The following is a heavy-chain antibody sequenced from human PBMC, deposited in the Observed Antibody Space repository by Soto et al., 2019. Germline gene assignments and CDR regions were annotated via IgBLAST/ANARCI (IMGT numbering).Heavy chain of an antibody. V-gene: IGHV5-51*01. CDR2: TYPGDSDT. CDR1: GYSFTSYW. Sequence: GESMKISCKGSGYSFTSYWIGWVRQMPGKGLEWMGITYPGDSDTRYSPSFQGQVTISADKSISTAYLQWSSLKASDTAMYYCARHXNPIWFGELPYYYGMDVWGQGTTVTVSS. J-gene: IGHJ6*01. D-gene: IGHD3-10*01. CDR3: ARHXNPIWFGELPYYYGMDV.